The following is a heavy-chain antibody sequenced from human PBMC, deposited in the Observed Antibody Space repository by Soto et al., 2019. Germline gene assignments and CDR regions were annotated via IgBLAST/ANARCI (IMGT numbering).Heavy chain of an antibody. Sequence: EVQLLESGGGLVQPGGSLRLSCAASGFNFSSYAMSWVRQAPGKGVEWVSGISGSGSTTHYADSGKGRSTSSKDNSKYTLYLQMNSLRDEDTAVYYCAKDPRGSGWTNWCDPWGQGTLVTVSS. J-gene: IGHJ5*02. CDR3: AKDPRGSGWTNWCDP. D-gene: IGHD6-19*01. CDR1: GFNFSSYA. V-gene: IGHV3-23*01. CDR2: ISGSGSTT.